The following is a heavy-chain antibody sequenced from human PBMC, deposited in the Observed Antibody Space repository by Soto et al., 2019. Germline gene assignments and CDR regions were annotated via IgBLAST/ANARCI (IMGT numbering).Heavy chain of an antibody. J-gene: IGHJ5*02. CDR1: GGSISSYY. CDR2: IYYSGST. CDR3: ASYVSGSYPRFAP. D-gene: IGHD3-10*01. Sequence: QVQLQESGPGLVKPSETLSLTCTVSGGSISSYYWSWIRQPPGKGLEWIGYIYYSGSTNYNPSLTSRVTTPVDTSKTPFSLKLSSVTAADTAVYYCASYVSGSYPRFAPWGQGTLVTVSS. V-gene: IGHV4-59*01.